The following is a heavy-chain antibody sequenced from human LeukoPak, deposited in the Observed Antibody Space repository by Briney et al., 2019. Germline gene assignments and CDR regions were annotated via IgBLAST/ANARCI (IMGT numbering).Heavy chain of an antibody. CDR1: GGSISSGGYY. Sequence: SETLSLTCTVSGGSISSGGYYWSWIRQDPGKGLEWIGYIYYSGSTYYNPSLKSRVTISVDTSKNQFSLKLSSVTAADTAVYYCARERPPNYYDSSGYYFDYWGQGTLVTVSS. D-gene: IGHD3-22*01. CDR2: IYYSGST. V-gene: IGHV4-31*03. J-gene: IGHJ4*02. CDR3: ARERPPNYYDSSGYYFDY.